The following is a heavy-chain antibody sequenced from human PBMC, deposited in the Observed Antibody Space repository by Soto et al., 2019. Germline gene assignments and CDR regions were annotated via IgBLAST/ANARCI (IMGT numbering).Heavy chain of an antibody. CDR1: GGSFSDYY. CDR3: ARGLSHRDGPHNFYFGS. D-gene: IGHD3-9*01. CDR2: INHRGKT. V-gene: IGHV4-34*01. Sequence: SETLSLTCAVYGGSFSDYYWTWIRQPPGEGLEWIGEINHRGKTNQSPSLKSRVSILVDTSKNQFSLKLKSVTAAHMAVYYCARGLSHRDGPHNFYFGSWGQGTLVTVSS. J-gene: IGHJ5*01.